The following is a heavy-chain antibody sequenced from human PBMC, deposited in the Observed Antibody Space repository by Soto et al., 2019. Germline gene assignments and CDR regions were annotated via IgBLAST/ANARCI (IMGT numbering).Heavy chain of an antibody. CDR3: ARDRSMVRGLNYYYYGMDV. J-gene: IGHJ6*02. Sequence: PVGSLRLSCAASGFTFSSYDMHWVRQATGKGLEWVSAIGTAGDTYYPGSVKGRFTISRENAKNSLYLQMNSLRAGDTAVYYCARDRSMVRGLNYYYYGMDVWGQGTTVTVSS. CDR1: GFTFSSYD. D-gene: IGHD3-10*01. V-gene: IGHV3-13*01. CDR2: IGTAGDT.